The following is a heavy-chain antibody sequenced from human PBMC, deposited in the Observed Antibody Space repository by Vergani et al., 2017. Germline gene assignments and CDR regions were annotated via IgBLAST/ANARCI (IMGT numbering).Heavy chain of an antibody. CDR1: GFTFSGSA. CDR3: TRQRGRGWPGDY. V-gene: IGHV3-73*02. Sequence: EVQLVESGGGLVQPGGSLKLSCAASGFTFSGSAMHWVRQASGKGLEWVGRIRSKANSYATAYAASVKGRFTISSDDSKNTAYLQMNSLKTEDTAVYYCTRQRGRGWPGDYWGQGTLVTVSS. J-gene: IGHJ4*02. D-gene: IGHD6-19*01. CDR2: IRSKANSYAT.